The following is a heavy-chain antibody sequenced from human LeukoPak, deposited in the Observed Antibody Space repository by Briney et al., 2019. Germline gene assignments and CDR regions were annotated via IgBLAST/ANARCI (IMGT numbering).Heavy chain of an antibody. CDR3: AKVSGKLSSGTGAKNFDY. Sequence: HPGGSLRLSCAASGFTFSSYTMSWVRQAPGKGLEWVSAISGSGGSTYYADSVKGRFTISRDNSKNTLYLQMNSLRAEDTAVYYCAKVSGKLSSGTGAKNFDYWGQGTLVTVSS. CDR1: GFTFSSYT. J-gene: IGHJ4*02. V-gene: IGHV3-23*01. CDR2: ISGSGGST. D-gene: IGHD3-3*01.